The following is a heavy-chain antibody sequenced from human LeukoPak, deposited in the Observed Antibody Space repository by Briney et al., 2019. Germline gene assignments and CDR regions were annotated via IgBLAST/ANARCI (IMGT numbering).Heavy chain of an antibody. CDR1: GYTFTGYY. Sequence: GASVKASCKASGYTFTGYYMHWVRQAPGQGLEWMGWINPNSGGTNYAQKFQGRVTMTRDMSTSTVYMELSSLRSEDTAVYYCARGGSYFSGFDYWGQGTLVTVSS. D-gene: IGHD1-26*01. V-gene: IGHV1-2*02. CDR2: INPNSGGT. J-gene: IGHJ4*02. CDR3: ARGGSYFSGFDY.